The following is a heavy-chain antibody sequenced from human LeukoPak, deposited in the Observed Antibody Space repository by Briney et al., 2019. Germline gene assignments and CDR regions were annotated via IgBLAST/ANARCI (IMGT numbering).Heavy chain of an antibody. CDR2: INPSGGST. CDR1: GYTFNSYY. Sequence: ASVNVSCKASGYTFNSYYMHWVRLAPGRGLEWMGIINPSGGSTSYAQKFQGRVTMTRDTSTSTVYMELSSLRSEDTAVYYCARESYGEEDNWGQGTLGTVSS. D-gene: IGHD4-17*01. J-gene: IGHJ4*02. CDR3: ARESYGEEDN. V-gene: IGHV1-46*02.